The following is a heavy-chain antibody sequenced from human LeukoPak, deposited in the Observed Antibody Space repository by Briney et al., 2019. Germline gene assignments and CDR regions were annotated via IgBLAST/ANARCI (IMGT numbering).Heavy chain of an antibody. Sequence: PGRSLRLSCAASGFTFSSYGMHWVRQAPGKGLEWVAVISYDGSNKYYADSVKGRFTISRDNSKNTLYLQMNSLRAEDTAVYYCAKGRYCTNGVCYSNWFDPWGQGTLVTVSS. CDR2: ISYDGSNK. CDR3: AKGRYCTNGVCYSNWFDP. D-gene: IGHD2-8*01. V-gene: IGHV3-30*18. CDR1: GFTFSSYG. J-gene: IGHJ5*02.